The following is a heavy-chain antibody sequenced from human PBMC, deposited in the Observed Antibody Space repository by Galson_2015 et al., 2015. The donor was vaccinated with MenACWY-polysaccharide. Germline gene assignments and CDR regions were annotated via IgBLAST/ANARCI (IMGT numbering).Heavy chain of an antibody. J-gene: IGHJ6*02. V-gene: IGHV3-7*03. CDR3: ITDCCSWSRGSLDYGVGV. Sequence: LRLSCAASGFTFSGYWMSWVRQAPGKGLEWVANIKQDGSENYYVDSVKGRITISRDDSKNTLYLQMNSLKTEDTAVYYCITDCCSWSRGSLDYGVGVWGQGTTVTVSS. D-gene: IGHD3-16*01. CDR2: IKQDGSEN. CDR1: GFTFSGYW.